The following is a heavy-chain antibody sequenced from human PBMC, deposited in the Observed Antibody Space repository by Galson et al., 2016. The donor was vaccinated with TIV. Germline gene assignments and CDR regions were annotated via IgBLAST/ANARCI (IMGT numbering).Heavy chain of an antibody. CDR1: GFTFSNAW. D-gene: IGHD2-2*01. CDR3: TTDLGYCLTTSCSLGLDY. CDR2: IKSKSDGATT. Sequence: SLRLSCAASGFTFSNAWMTWVRQAPGRGLEWVGRIKSKSDGATTAYAAPVKGRFSISRDDSKDTVYLQMNNLKTEETALYFCTTDLGYCLTTSCSLGLDYGGQGTLVTVSS. V-gene: IGHV3-15*01. J-gene: IGHJ4*02.